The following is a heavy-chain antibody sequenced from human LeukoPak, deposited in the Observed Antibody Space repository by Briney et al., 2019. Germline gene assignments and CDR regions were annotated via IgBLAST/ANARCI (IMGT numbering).Heavy chain of an antibody. Sequence: PSETLSLTCTVSGGSISSYYWSWIRQPPGKGLEWIGYIYYSGSTNYNPSLKSRVTISVDTSKNQFSLKLSSVTAADTAVYYCARDLRGHPFFANRYGSGSRNPVRFDYWGQGTLVTVSS. CDR3: ARDLRGHPFFANRYGSGSRNPVRFDY. D-gene: IGHD3-10*01. CDR1: GGSISSYY. CDR2: IYYSGST. J-gene: IGHJ4*02. V-gene: IGHV4-59*01.